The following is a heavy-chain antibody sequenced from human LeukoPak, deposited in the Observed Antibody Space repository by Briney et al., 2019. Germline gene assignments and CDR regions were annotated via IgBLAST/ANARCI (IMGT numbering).Heavy chain of an antibody. V-gene: IGHV3-48*03. D-gene: IGHD3-22*01. CDR1: GFTFISNA. CDR3: ARRGYYDSSGYSFGH. J-gene: IGHJ4*02. CDR2: ISSSGSTI. Sequence: GGSLRLSCAASGFTFISNAMHWVRQAPGKGLEWVSYISSSGSTIYYADSVKGRFTISRDNAKNSLYLQMNSLRAEDTAVYYCARRGYYDSSGYSFGHWGQGTLVTVSS.